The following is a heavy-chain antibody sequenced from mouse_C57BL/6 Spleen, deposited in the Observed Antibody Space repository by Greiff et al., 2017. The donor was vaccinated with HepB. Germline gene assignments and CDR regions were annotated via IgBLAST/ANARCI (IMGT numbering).Heavy chain of an antibody. V-gene: IGHV1-19*01. CDR1: GYTFTDYY. Sequence: VQLQQSGPVLVKPGASVKMSCKASGYTFTDYYMNWVKQSHGKSLEWIGVINPYNGGTSYNQKFKGKATLTVDKSSSTAYMELNSLTSEDSAVYYCAREGEYKDYDFDYWGQGTTLTVSS. J-gene: IGHJ2*01. CDR2: INPYNGGT. D-gene: IGHD2-4*01. CDR3: AREGEYKDYDFDY.